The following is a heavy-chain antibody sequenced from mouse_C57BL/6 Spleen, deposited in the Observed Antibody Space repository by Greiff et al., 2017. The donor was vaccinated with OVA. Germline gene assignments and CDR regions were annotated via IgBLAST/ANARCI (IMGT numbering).Heavy chain of an antibody. CDR2: IYPGDGDT. D-gene: IGHD1-1*01. CDR3: ARSPYGSSYFDV. J-gene: IGHJ1*03. Sequence: QVQLQQSGAELVKPGASVKISCKASGYAFSSYWMNWVKQRPGKGLEWIGQIYPGDGDTNYNGKFKGKATLTADKSSSTAYMQLSSLTSEDSAVYFCARSPYGSSYFDVWGTGTTVTVSS. V-gene: IGHV1-80*01. CDR1: GYAFSSYW.